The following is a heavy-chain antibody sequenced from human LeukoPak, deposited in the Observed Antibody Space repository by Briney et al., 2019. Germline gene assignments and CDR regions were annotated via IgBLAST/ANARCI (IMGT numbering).Heavy chain of an antibody. CDR2: ISSNEYST. D-gene: IGHD5-18*01. J-gene: IGHJ4*02. CDR1: GFTFSTYA. V-gene: IGHV3-64D*06. Sequence: GGSLRLSCSASGFTFSTYAMHWVRQAPGKGLEYVSAISSNEYSTYYADSVKGRFTISRDNSKNTLYLQMSSLRAEDTAVYYCVKGSVYSYGYFDYWRLGTLVTVSS. CDR3: VKGSVYSYGYFDY.